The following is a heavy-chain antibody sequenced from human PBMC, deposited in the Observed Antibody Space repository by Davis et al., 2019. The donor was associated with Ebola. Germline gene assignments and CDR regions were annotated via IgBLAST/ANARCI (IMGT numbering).Heavy chain of an antibody. D-gene: IGHD1-26*01. V-gene: IGHV1-8*01. J-gene: IGHJ4*02. CDR3: ARFSGSYPDY. Sequence: AASVKVSCKASGYTFTSYDINWVRQATGQGLEWMGWMNPNSGNTGYSQKFQGRVTITRDTSASTAYMELSSLRSEDTAVYYCARFSGSYPDYWGQGTLVTVSS. CDR1: GYTFTSYD. CDR2: MNPNSGNT.